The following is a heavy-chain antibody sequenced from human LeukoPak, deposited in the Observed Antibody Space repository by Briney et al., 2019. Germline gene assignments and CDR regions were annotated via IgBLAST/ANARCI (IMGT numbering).Heavy chain of an antibody. V-gene: IGHV4-4*07. CDR3: AREQWVYSSGWYGQYYFDY. J-gene: IGHJ4*02. D-gene: IGHD6-19*01. CDR2: TYTSGST. Sequence: KTSETLSLTCTVSGGSISSYYWSWIRQPAGKGLEWIGRTYTSGSTNYNPSLKSRVTMSADTSKNQFSLKLSSVTAADTAVYYCAREQWVYSSGWYGQYYFDYWGQGTLVTVSS. CDR1: GGSISSYY.